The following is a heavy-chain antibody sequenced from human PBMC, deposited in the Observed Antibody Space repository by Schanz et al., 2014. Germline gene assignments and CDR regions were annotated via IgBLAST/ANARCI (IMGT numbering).Heavy chain of an antibody. CDR2: ISSGGGST. V-gene: IGHV3-23*01. J-gene: IGHJ6*03. Sequence: EVQLLESGGGLVQPGGSLRLSCASSGFSFTTYAMSWVRQAPGKGLEWVSSISSGGGSTYYADSVKGWFTISRDNSKNTLYLQMKSLRAEDTAVYYCARVKYCTITRCYRTETEGIYYMDVWGKGTTVTVSS. D-gene: IGHD2-2*01. CDR3: ARVKYCTITRCYRTETEGIYYMDV. CDR1: GFSFTTYA.